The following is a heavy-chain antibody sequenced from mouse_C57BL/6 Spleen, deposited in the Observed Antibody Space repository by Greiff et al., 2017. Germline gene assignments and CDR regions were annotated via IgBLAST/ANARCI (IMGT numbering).Heavy chain of an antibody. V-gene: IGHV1-63*01. CDR2: IYPGGGYT. CDR3: ARWGDYDEGGLDY. D-gene: IGHD2-4*01. J-gene: IGHJ2*01. Sequence: VKVVESGAELVRPGPSVKMSCKASGYTFTNYWIGWAKQRPGHGLEWIGEIYPGGGYTNYNEKFKGKATLTADKSSRTAYMQCSSLTSEDSAIDDCARWGDYDEGGLDYWGQGTTLTVSS. CDR1: GYTFTNYW.